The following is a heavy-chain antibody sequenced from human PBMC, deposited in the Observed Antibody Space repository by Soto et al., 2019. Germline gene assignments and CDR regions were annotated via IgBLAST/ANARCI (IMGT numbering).Heavy chain of an antibody. Sequence: QVQLVESGGGVVQPGRSLRLSCVASGFPFSSYALTWFGQAPGKGRGGVAIISYDGSNTYYADSVKGRFTISRDNSKNTLYLQMNSLRAEDTSVYYCAKEGGLSGSYYISSSYYFDYWGQGTLVTVSS. CDR1: GFPFSSYA. D-gene: IGHD1-26*01. V-gene: IGHV3-30*18. CDR3: AKEGGLSGSYYISSSYYFDY. CDR2: ISYDGSNT. J-gene: IGHJ4*02.